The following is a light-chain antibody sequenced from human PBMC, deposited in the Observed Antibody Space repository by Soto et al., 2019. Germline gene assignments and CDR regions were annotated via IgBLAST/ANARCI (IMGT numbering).Light chain of an antibody. J-gene: IGKJ5*01. CDR2: GAY. Sequence: EIVLTQSPGTLSLSPGERATLSCRASQSVSSNLAWYQQKPGQAPGLLIYGAYTRATGIPARFSGSGSGTEFTLTIRSLQSEDFAVYYCQQYGSSPITFGQGTRLEIK. CDR3: QQYGSSPIT. V-gene: IGKV3-15*01. CDR1: QSVSSN.